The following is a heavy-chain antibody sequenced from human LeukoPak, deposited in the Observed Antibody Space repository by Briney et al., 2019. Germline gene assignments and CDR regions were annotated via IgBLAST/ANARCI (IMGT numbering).Heavy chain of an antibody. V-gene: IGHV3-21*01. J-gene: IGHJ4*02. Sequence: PGGSLRLSCAASGFTFSSYSMNWVRQAPGKGLEWVSSISSSNSYIYYADSVKGRFTISRDNAKNSLYLQINSLRAEDTAVYYRARDLTWLVRGFDYWGQGTLVTVSS. CDR2: ISSSNSYI. CDR3: ARDLTWLVRGFDY. CDR1: GFTFSSYS. D-gene: IGHD6-19*01.